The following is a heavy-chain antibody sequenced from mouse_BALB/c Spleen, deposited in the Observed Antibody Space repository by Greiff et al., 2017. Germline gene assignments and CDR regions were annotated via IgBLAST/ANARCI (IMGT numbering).Heavy chain of an antibody. CDR2: ISNLAYSI. CDR1: GFTLSDYG. D-gene: IGHD2-1*01. J-gene: IGHJ2*01. CDR3: ARGGGNSYFDY. Sequence: EVKVVESGGGLVQPGGSRKLSCAASGFTLSDYGMAWVRQAPGKGPEWVAFISNLAYSIYYADTVTGRFTISRENAKNTLYLEMSSLRSEDTAMYYCARGGGNSYFDYWGQGTTLTVSS. V-gene: IGHV5-15*02.